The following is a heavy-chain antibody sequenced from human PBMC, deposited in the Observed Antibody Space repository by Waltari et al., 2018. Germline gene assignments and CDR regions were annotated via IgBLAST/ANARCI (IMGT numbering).Heavy chain of an antibody. CDR3: ARGGSGSYLDAFDI. V-gene: IGHV4-39*01. D-gene: IGHD3-10*01. Sequence: QLQLQESGPGLVKPSETLSLTCTVSGGSISSSSYYWGWIRQPPGKGLEWIGSIYYSGSTYYNPSLKSRVTRGVDTSKNQFSLKLSSVTAADTAVYYCARGGSGSYLDAFDIWGQGTMVTVSS. CDR1: GGSISSSSYY. CDR2: IYYSGST. J-gene: IGHJ3*02.